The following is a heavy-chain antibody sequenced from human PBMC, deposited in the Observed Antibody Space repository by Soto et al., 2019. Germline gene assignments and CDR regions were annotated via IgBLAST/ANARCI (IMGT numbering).Heavy chain of an antibody. D-gene: IGHD3-10*01. CDR3: ARNYKSGS. CDR2: ISPDGSRY. Sequence: GGSLRLSCAASGFTFSGSWMSWVRQAPGKVLEWVANISPDGSRYSYVDSVKGRFTISRDNTKNSLHLHMNSLRAEDTAIYYCARNYKSGSWGQGALVTVSS. V-gene: IGHV3-7*05. CDR1: GFTFSGSW. J-gene: IGHJ5*02.